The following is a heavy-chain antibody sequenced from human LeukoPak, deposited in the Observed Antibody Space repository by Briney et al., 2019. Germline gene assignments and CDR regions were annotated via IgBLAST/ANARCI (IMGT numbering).Heavy chain of an antibody. CDR1: GFTVSSNY. Sequence: GGSLRLSCAASGFTVSSNYMSWVRQAPGKGLEWVSVIYSGGSTYYADSVKGRFTISRDNSKNTLYLQMNSLRAEDTAVYYCARGWAYDFWSGYYGGAFDIWGQGTMVTVSS. J-gene: IGHJ3*02. V-gene: IGHV3-53*01. D-gene: IGHD3-3*01. CDR3: ARGWAYDFWSGYYGGAFDI. CDR2: IYSGGST.